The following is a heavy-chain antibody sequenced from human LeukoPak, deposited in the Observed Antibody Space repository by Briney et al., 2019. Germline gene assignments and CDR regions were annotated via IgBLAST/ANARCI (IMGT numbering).Heavy chain of an antibody. CDR1: GFTFSSYS. D-gene: IGHD6-19*01. Sequence: GGSLRLSCAASGFTFSSYSMSWVRQAPGKGLEWVSSISSSSSYIYYADSVKGRFTISRDNAKNSLNLQMNSLRAEDTAVYYCAREKVDGSGWYVDIDYWGQGTLVTVSS. V-gene: IGHV3-21*01. J-gene: IGHJ4*02. CDR2: ISSSSSYI. CDR3: AREKVDGSGWYVDIDY.